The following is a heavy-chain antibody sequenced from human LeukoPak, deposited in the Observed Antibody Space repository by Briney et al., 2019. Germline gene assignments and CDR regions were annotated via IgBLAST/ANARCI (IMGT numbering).Heavy chain of an antibody. CDR3: ARGHYGLDV. CDR1: GFTFSDWY. CDR2: IDMSGRTI. J-gene: IGHJ6*02. V-gene: IGHV3-11*01. Sequence: GGSLRLSCAASGFTFSDWYMSWIRQAPGKGLEWVSYIDMSGRTIYYADSVKGRFTISRDNARNSLYLQMSSLRAEDTAVYYCARGHYGLDVWGQGTTVTVS.